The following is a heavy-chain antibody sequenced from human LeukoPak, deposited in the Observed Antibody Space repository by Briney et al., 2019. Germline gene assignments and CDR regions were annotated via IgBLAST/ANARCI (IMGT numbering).Heavy chain of an antibody. J-gene: IGHJ4*02. CDR3: ASQKTRITIFGVVTKGYYFDY. Sequence: QPGGSPRLSCAASGFTFSSYAMSWVRQAPGKGLEWVSAISGSGGSTYYADSVKGRFTISRDNSKNTLYLQMNSLRAEDTAVYYCASQKTRITIFGVVTKGYYFDYWGQGTLVTVSS. V-gene: IGHV3-23*01. D-gene: IGHD3-3*01. CDR2: ISGSGGST. CDR1: GFTFSSYA.